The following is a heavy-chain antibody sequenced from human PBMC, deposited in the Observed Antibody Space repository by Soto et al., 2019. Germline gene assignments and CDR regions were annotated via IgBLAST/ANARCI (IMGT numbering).Heavy chain of an antibody. V-gene: IGHV1-58*01. CDR1: GFTITSSA. CDR2: IVVGSGNT. CDR3: AAEYINSYYSGMGV. D-gene: IGHD5-18*01. J-gene: IGHJ6*02. Sequence: PVKVSCKASGFTITSSAVQVGGQARGQRLEGIGWIVVGSGNTNYAQKVQERGTITRDMSTSTAYRELSSLRSEDTAVFYCAAEYINSYYSGMGVWGQGTTVHASS.